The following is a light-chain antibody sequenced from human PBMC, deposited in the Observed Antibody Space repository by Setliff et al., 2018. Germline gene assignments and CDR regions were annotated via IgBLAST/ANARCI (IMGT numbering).Light chain of an antibody. CDR1: NSNIGSNS. CDR3: GSWDDSLNGPV. J-gene: IGLJ2*01. CDR2: RDN. Sequence: QSVLTQTPSASGTPGQRVAISCSGSNSNIGSNSVSWFQQLPGTAPNPLIYRDNQRPSGVPDRFSGSRSGTSASLAISGLQSEDEADYYCGSWDDSLNGPVFGGGTKVTVL. V-gene: IGLV1-44*01.